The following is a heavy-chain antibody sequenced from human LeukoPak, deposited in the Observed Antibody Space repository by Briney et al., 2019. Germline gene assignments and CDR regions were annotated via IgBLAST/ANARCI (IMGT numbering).Heavy chain of an antibody. D-gene: IGHD3-22*01. Sequence: SVKVSCKASGGTFSNYAISWVRQAPGQGLEWMGRFMLIFGTANHAQKFQGRVTITTDESTTTAYMELSSLKSEDTAVYYCARGESYTSSGYYYWGQGTLVTVSS. CDR2: FMLIFGTA. V-gene: IGHV1-69*05. CDR3: ARGESYTSSGYYY. CDR1: GGTFSNYA. J-gene: IGHJ4*02.